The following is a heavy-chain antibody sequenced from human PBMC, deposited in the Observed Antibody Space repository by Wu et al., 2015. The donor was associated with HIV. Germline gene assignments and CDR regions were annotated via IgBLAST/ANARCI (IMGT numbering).Heavy chain of an antibody. CDR3: ARVVRRGVSDDYGMDV. J-gene: IGHJ6*02. CDR2: IIPIFGTA. D-gene: IGHD3-10*01. Sequence: QXVQSGAEVKKPGSSVKVSCKALEHFSSYTISWVRQAPGQGLEWMGGIIPIFGTANYAQKFQGRVTITTDESTSTAYMELSSLRSEDTAVYYCARVVRRGVSDDYGMDVWGQGTTVTVSS. V-gene: IGHV1-69*05. CDR1: EHFSSYT.